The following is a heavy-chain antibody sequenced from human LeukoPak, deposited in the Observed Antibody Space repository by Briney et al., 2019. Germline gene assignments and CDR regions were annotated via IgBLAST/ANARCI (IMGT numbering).Heavy chain of an antibody. J-gene: IGHJ4*02. D-gene: IGHD5-12*01. CDR2: ISTRSGTI. V-gene: IGHV3-48*02. Sequence: GGSLRLSCAASGFTFSSYSMNWVRQAPGKGLEWVSYISTRSGTIYYIDSVKGRFTISRDNAKNSLYLQMNSLRDEDTAVYYCARDRGGYEFFDSWGQGILVTVSS. CDR3: ARDRGGYEFFDS. CDR1: GFTFSSYS.